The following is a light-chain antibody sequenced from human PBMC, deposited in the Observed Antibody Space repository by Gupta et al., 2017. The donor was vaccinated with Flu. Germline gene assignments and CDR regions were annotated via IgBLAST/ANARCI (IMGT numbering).Light chain of an antibody. Sequence: DLQMTQSPSSLSASVGHTVTITCQASQDISNYLNWYQQKPGKAPKLLIYDASNLETGVPSRFSGSGSGTDFTFTISSLQPEDIATYYCQQYDNIPRTFGPGTKVDIK. J-gene: IGKJ3*01. CDR3: QQYDNIPRT. CDR1: QDISNY. V-gene: IGKV1-33*01. CDR2: DAS.